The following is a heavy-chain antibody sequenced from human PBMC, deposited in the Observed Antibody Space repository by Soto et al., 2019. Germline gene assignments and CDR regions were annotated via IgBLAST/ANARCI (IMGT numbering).Heavy chain of an antibody. CDR2: IIPIFGTA. J-gene: IGHJ6*02. CDR3: ARTEWYSYGSGSSLSAYYYYGMDV. D-gene: IGHD3-10*01. V-gene: IGHV1-69*13. CDR1: GGTFSSYA. Sequence: GASVKVSCKASGGTFSSYAISWVRQAPGQGLEWMGGIIPIFGTANYAQKFQGRVTITADASTSTAYMELSSLRSEDTAVYYCARTEWYSYGSGSSLSAYYYYGMDVWGQGTTVTVSS.